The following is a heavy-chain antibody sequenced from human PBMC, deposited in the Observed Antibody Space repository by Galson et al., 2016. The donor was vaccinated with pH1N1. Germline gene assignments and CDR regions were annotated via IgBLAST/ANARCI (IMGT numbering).Heavy chain of an antibody. Sequence: ETLSLTCTVSGASVSSHYWSWIRQPPGKGLEWIGNIDYKRNTNYTPSLKSRVTISLDTSRNRFSLNLNPVTAADTAVYFCARVVTPQWVVGYCYGMDVWGQGTTVTVSS. V-gene: IGHV4-59*02. D-gene: IGHD2-21*02. CDR3: ARVVTPQWVVGYCYGMDV. J-gene: IGHJ6*02. CDR2: IDYKRNT. CDR1: GASVSSHY.